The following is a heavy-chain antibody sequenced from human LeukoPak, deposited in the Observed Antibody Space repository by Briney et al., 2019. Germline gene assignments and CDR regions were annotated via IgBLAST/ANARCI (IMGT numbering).Heavy chain of an antibody. CDR2: IYISGST. CDR3: ARALNPLPGTYYFDY. J-gene: IGHJ4*02. V-gene: IGHV4-4*07. Sequence: SETLSLTCTVSGASINSHYWSWIRQPAGKGLEWIGRIYISGSTNYNSSLQSRVTMSVDTSKNQFSLKLTSVAAADTAVYYCARALNPLPGTYYFDYWGQGTLVTVSS. CDR1: GASINSHY. D-gene: IGHD2-15*01.